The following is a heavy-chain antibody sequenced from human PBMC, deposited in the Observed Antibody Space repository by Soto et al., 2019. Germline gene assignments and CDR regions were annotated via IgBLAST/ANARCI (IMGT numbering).Heavy chain of an antibody. D-gene: IGHD1-26*01. V-gene: IGHV4-59*01. J-gene: IGHJ4*02. CDR1: GGPINNYY. Sequence: QVQLQESGPGLVKPSETLSLICTVSGGPINNYYWSWIRQPPGKGLEWIGFISYSGSSNYNPSLKSRVTISVDTSKNQFSLKLSSVTAADTAVYYCARYGGTYYVYWGQGALVTVSS. CDR2: ISYSGSS. CDR3: ARYGGTYYVY.